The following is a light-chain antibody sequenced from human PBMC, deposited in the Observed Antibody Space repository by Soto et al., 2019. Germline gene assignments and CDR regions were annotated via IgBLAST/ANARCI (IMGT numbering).Light chain of an antibody. CDR1: SSNIGGNT. CDR3: ATWDDSLNGVL. Sequence: QSVLTQPPSASGTPGQRVTISCSGSSSNIGGNTVNWYQQLPGTAPKLLIHGDTLRPSGVPDRFSGSKSGTSASLAINGLQSEDEAEYYCATWDDSLNGVLFGGGTKLTVL. J-gene: IGLJ2*01. V-gene: IGLV1-44*01. CDR2: GDT.